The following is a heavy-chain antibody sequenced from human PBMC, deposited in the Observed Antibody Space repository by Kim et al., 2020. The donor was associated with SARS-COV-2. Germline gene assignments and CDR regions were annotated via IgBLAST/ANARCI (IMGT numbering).Heavy chain of an antibody. CDR3: ARGMVRGVIWAGY. Sequence: SETLSLTCAVYGGSFSGYYWSWIRQPPGKGLEWIGEIKHSGSTNYNPSLKSRVTISVDTSKNQFSLKLSSVTAADTAVYYCARGMVRGVIWAGYWGQGTL. J-gene: IGHJ4*02. CDR1: GGSFSGYY. D-gene: IGHD3-10*01. CDR2: IKHSGST. V-gene: IGHV4-34*01.